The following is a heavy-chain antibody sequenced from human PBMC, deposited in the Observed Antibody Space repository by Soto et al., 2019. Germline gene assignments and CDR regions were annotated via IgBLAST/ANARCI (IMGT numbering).Heavy chain of an antibody. CDR3: AACFMGRARFDY. V-gene: IGHV3-23*01. Sequence: PGGSLRLSCAASGFTFITSAMSWVLQAPWKGLEWVSAISARSTNIYYADAVKGRFTVSRDNSKDTLYLQMNGLRVEDTAVYYCAACFMGRARFDYWGQGILVTVSS. CDR1: GFTFITSA. J-gene: IGHJ4*02. CDR2: ISARSTNI. D-gene: IGHD3-10*01.